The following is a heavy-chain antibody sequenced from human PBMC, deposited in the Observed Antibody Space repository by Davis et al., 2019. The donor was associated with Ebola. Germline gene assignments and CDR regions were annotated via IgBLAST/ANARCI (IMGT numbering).Heavy chain of an antibody. CDR2: IYHSGST. V-gene: IGHV4-30-2*01. CDR1: GGSISSGGYS. J-gene: IGHJ3*02. CDR3: ARGLMTYYYDSSGYYVVADAFDI. D-gene: IGHD3-22*01. Sequence: SETLSLTCAVSGGSISSGGYSWSCIRQPPGKGLEWIGYIYHSGSTYYNPSLKSRVTISVDRSKNQFSLKLSSVTAADTAVYYCARGLMTYYYDSSGYYVVADAFDIWGQGTMVTVSS.